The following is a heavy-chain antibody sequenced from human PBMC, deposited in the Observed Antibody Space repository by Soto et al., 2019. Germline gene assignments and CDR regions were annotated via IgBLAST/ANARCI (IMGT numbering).Heavy chain of an antibody. CDR2: ISGSGGST. CDR1: GFTFSSYA. Sequence: PGGSLRLSCAASGFTFSSYAMSWVRQAPGKGLEWVSAISGSGGSTYYADSVKGRFTISRDNSKNTLYLQMNSLRAEDTAVYYCAKGPLHYDSSGYHNYWGQGTLFTVSS. J-gene: IGHJ4*02. D-gene: IGHD3-22*01. CDR3: AKGPLHYDSSGYHNY. V-gene: IGHV3-23*01.